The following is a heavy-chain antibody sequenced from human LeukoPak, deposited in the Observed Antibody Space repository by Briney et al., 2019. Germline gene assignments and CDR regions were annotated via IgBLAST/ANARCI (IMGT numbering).Heavy chain of an antibody. CDR1: GFTFSSYS. J-gene: IGHJ4*02. CDR2: ISSSSSYI. Sequence: GGSLRLSCAASGFTFSSYSMNWVRQAPGKGLEWVSSISSSSSYIYYADSVKGRFTISRDNAKNSLYLQMNSLRAEDTAVYYCARDPFTIYDSSGRIDDYWGQGTLVTVSS. CDR3: ARDPFTIYDSSGRIDDY. V-gene: IGHV3-21*01. D-gene: IGHD3-22*01.